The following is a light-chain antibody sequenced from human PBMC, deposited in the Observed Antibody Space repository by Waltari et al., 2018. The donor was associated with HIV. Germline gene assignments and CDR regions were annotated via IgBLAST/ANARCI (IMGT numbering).Light chain of an antibody. CDR2: DVT. CDR3: CSYAGGYTLV. J-gene: IGLJ3*02. V-gene: IGLV2-11*01. Sequence: QSALTQPRSVSGSPGQLVTISCPGTSSDVGGYNYVSWYQQHPGKAPKLMIYDVTKRPSGVPDRFSGSKSGNTTSLTISGLQAEDEADYFCCSYAGGYTLVFGGGTKLTVL. CDR1: SSDVGGYNY.